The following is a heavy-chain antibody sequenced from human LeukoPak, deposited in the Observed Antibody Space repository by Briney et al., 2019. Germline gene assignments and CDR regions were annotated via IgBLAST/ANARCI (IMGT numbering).Heavy chain of an antibody. CDR2: VYYSGNS. CDR3: ARSQSQSGSYRYYFAY. Sequence: SETLSLTCSVSGVSVGSAGYYWTWIRQPPGKGLERIGYVYYSGNSNYNPILKSRVTMSLDPSNNQFSLKLSSVNAADTAVYYCARSQSQSGSYRYYFAYWGQGTLVAVSS. V-gene: IGHV4-61*08. CDR1: GVSVGSAGYY. J-gene: IGHJ4*02. D-gene: IGHD3-16*02.